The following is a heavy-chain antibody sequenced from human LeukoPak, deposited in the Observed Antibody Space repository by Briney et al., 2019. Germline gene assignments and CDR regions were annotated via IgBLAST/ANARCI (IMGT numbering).Heavy chain of an antibody. V-gene: IGHV4-34*01. Sequence: SETLSLTCAVYGGSFSGYYWSWLRQPPGKGLEWIGEINHSGITDYNPSLKSRVTISVDTSNNHFSLKLTSVTAADTAVYYCARVFDHGLCDYWGQGTLVTVSS. J-gene: IGHJ4*02. D-gene: IGHD2-2*01. CDR1: GGSFSGYY. CDR2: INHSGIT. CDR3: ARVFDHGLCDY.